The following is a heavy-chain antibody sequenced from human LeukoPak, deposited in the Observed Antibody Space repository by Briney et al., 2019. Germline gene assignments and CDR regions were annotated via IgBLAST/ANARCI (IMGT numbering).Heavy chain of an antibody. CDR1: GFTFSSYA. CDR2: ITDST. J-gene: IGHJ5*02. V-gene: IGHV3-23*01. CDR3: ARYCSGGRCYSGLDP. Sequence: GGSLRLSCAASGFTFSSYAMTWVRQAPGKGLEWVSAITDSTYFADSVKGRFTISRDSSKNRMYLQMNSLRVEDTAVYYCARYCSGGRCYSGLDPWGQGALVTVSS. D-gene: IGHD2-15*01.